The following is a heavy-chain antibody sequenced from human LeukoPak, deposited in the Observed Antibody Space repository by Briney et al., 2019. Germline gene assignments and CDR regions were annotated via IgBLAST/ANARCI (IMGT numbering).Heavy chain of an antibody. D-gene: IGHD3-22*01. CDR3: ARENDSSGPDAFDI. V-gene: IGHV4-59*06. J-gene: IGHJ3*02. Sequence: SETLSLTCTVSGGSISSYYWSWIRQPPGKGLEWIGYIYYSGSTYYNPSLKSRVTISVDTSKNQFSLKLSSVTAADTAVYYCARENDSSGPDAFDIWGQGTMVTVSS. CDR2: IYYSGST. CDR1: GGSISSYY.